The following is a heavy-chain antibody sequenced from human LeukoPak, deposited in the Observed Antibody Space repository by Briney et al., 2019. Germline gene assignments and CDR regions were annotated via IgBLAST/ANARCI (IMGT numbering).Heavy chain of an antibody. V-gene: IGHV1-2*02. D-gene: IGHD6-19*01. J-gene: IGHJ4*02. Sequence: ASVKVSCNASGYTFTDYYMHWVRQPPGQTFEWLAWINPKSGDTHYTQKFQGRVTVTTDTSITSVYMELSGLQSDDTAVYYCVRDLTGGSGDWGQGTLVTVSS. CDR1: GYTFTDYY. CDR2: INPKSGDT. CDR3: VRDLTGGSGD.